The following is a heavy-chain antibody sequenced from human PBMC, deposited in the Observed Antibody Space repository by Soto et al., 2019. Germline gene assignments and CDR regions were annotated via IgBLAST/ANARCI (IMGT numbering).Heavy chain of an antibody. CDR3: ARSDRDGYNHFDY. CDR1: GGSFSGYY. CDR2: INHSGST. J-gene: IGHJ4*02. V-gene: IGHV4-34*01. Sequence: SLTCAVSGGSFSGYYWSWIRQPPGKGLEWIGEINHSGSTNYNPSLKSRVTISVDTSKNQFSLKLSSVTAADTAVYYCARSDRDGYNHFDYWGQGTLVTVSS. D-gene: IGHD5-12*01.